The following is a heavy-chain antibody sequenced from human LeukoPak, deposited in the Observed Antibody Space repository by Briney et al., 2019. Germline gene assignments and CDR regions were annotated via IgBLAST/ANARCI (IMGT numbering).Heavy chain of an antibody. Sequence: PSETLSLTCTVSGGSISSSSYYWGWIRQPPGKGPEWIGSIYYSGSTYYNPSLKSRVTISVDTSKNQFSLKLSSVTAADTAVYYCARDLAEGYYDMNFDYWGQGTLVTVSS. CDR3: ARDLAEGYYDMNFDY. V-gene: IGHV4-39*07. D-gene: IGHD3-22*01. CDR2: IYYSGST. J-gene: IGHJ4*02. CDR1: GGSISSSSYY.